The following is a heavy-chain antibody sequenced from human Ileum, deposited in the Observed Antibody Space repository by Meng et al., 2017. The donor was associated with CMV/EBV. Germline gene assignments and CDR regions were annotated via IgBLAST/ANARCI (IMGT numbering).Heavy chain of an antibody. V-gene: IGHV3-21*01. J-gene: IGHJ4*02. CDR2: IGSGSNYI. Sequence: GGSLRLSCKASGFTFSKYSMIWVRQAPGKGLEWLSSIGSGSNYIYYAKSVRGRFTISRDNAKNSLYLQMDSLRAEDTAVYYCATHGDSRFLEWLFSDNWGQGTLVTVSS. CDR3: ATHGDSRFLEWLFSDN. CDR1: GFTFSKYS. D-gene: IGHD3-3*01.